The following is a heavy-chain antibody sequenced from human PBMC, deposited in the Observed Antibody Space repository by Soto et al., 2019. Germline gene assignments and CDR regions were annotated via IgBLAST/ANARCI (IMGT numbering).Heavy chain of an antibody. D-gene: IGHD2-2*01. CDR3: ARPTGDIVLVPAAVDYYYGMDV. J-gene: IGHJ6*02. Sequence: ASVKVSCKASGGTFSSYAISWVRQAPGQGLEWMGGIIPIFGTANYAQKFQGRVTITADESTSTAYMELSSLRSEDTAVYYCARPTGDIVLVPAAVDYYYGMDVWGQGTTVTVSS. V-gene: IGHV1-69*13. CDR2: IIPIFGTA. CDR1: GGTFSSYA.